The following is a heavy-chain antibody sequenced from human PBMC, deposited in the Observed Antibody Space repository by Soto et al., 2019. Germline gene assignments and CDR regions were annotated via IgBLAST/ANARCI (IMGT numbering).Heavy chain of an antibody. CDR3: ARGATVTQYDY. V-gene: IGHV4-61*01. Sequence: KPSETLSLTCTVSGGSGSSGSFYWAWIRQPPGKGLEWIGFGSYSGTTNYKPSLKSRVTISVDTSRSQISLKVSSLTAADTAVYYCARGATVTQYDYWGPGTLVTVSS. CDR1: GGSGSSGSFY. CDR2: GSYSGTT. D-gene: IGHD4-17*01. J-gene: IGHJ4*02.